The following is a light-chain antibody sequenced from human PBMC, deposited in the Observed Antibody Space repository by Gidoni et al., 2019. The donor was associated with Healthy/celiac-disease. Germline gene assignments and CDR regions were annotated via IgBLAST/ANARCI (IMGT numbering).Light chain of an antibody. J-gene: IGLJ3*02. V-gene: IGLV1-40*01. Sequence: QSLLTQPPSVSGAPGQRVTISCTGSRSNNGAGYDVHWYQQLPGTAPKLLIYGNSNRPSGVPDRFSGSKSGTSASLAITGLQAEDEAEYYCQSYDSSLSGWVFGGGTKLTVL. CDR1: RSNNGAGYD. CDR2: GNS. CDR3: QSYDSSLSGWV.